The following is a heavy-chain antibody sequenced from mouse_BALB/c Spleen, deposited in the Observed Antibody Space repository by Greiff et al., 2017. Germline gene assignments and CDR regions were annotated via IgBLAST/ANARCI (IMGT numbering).Heavy chain of an antibody. J-gene: IGHJ3*01. Sequence: EVKLVESGGGLVQPGGSLKLSCAASGFTFSSYTMSWVRQTPEKRLEWVAYISNGGGSTYYPDTVKGRFTISRDNAKNTLYLQMSSLKSEDTAMYYCARDDYEFAYWGQGTLVTVSA. V-gene: IGHV5-12-2*01. CDR1: GFTFSSYT. CDR2: ISNGGGST. CDR3: ARDDYEFAY. D-gene: IGHD2-4*01.